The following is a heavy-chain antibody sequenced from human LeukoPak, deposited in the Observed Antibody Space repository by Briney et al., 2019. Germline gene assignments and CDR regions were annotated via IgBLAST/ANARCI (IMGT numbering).Heavy chain of an antibody. CDR1: GFTFDDYG. D-gene: IGHD3-16*02. V-gene: IGHV3-20*04. CDR3: ARGRAGSYRFDY. J-gene: IGHJ4*02. CDR2: INWNGGST. Sequence: GGSLRLSCAASGFTFDDYGMSWVRQAPGKGLGWVSGINWNGGSTGYADSVKGRFTISRDNAENSLYLQMNSLRAEDTALYYCARGRAGSYRFDYWGQGTLVTVSS.